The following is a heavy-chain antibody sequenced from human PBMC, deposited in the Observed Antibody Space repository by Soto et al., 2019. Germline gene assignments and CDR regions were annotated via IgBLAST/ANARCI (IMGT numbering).Heavy chain of an antibody. CDR3: ARGRGYSYQKFFDL. J-gene: IGHJ5*02. Sequence: TLSLTCTVPGGSINGGGYYWTWIRQHPGKGPEWFGNIYKSGTTYYNPSLEGRVSISLDMSKNQFSLNVTSVTAADSAVYYCARGRGYSYQKFFDLWGQGIRVTVSS. D-gene: IGHD5-18*01. V-gene: IGHV4-31*03. CDR1: GGSINGGGYY. CDR2: IYKSGTT.